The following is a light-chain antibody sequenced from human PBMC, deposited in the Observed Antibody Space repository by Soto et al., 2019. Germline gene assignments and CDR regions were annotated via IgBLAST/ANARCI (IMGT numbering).Light chain of an antibody. J-gene: IGLJ2*01. CDR2: EVS. V-gene: IGLV2-8*01. CDR3: SSYVGSNNVV. CDR1: SSYVGGYDY. Sequence: QSVLTQPPSASGSPGQSVTISCTGTSSYVGGYDYVSYVSWYQLHPGKAPKLIIYEVSKRPSGVPHRFSGSKSGNTASLTVSGLQAEDEADYYCSSYVGSNNVVFGGGTQLTVL.